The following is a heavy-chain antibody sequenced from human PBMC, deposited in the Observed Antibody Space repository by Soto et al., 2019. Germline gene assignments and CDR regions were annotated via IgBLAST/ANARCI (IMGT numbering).Heavy chain of an antibody. CDR1: GGTFSSYA. Sequence: QVQLVQSGAEVKKPGSSVKVSCKASGGTFSSYAISWVRQAPGQGREWMGGIIPIFGTANYAQKFQGRVTITADESTSTSYMKLSSLRSEDTAVYYCSISRAAAGIRGDAFDIWGQGTMVTVSS. CDR3: SISRAAAGIRGDAFDI. V-gene: IGHV1-69*01. CDR2: IIPIFGTA. J-gene: IGHJ3*02. D-gene: IGHD6-13*01.